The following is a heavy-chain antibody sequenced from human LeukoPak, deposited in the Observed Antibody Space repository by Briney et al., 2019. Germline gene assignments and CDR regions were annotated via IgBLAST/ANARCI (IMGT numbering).Heavy chain of an antibody. CDR3: ARHKPTGSYPLEL. Sequence: SETLSLTCTVSGGSISSYYWSWLRQSPGKGLKWIGHIYFSGRTTYNPSLGSRLTISADTSTSQLSLKLSSVTAADTAVYYCARHKPTGSYPLELWGQGTLVTVSS. D-gene: IGHD3-10*01. CDR1: GGSISSYY. CDR2: IYFSGRT. V-gene: IGHV4-59*08. J-gene: IGHJ4*02.